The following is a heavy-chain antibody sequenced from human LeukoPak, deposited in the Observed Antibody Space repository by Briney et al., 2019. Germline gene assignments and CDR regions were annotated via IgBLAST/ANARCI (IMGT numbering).Heavy chain of an antibody. CDR1: GFTFTSFA. CDR2: TVVGSGNT. D-gene: IGHD3-3*01. V-gene: IGHV1-58*02. CDR3: AADSVYDFWSGYSPRYGMDV. J-gene: IGHJ6*02. Sequence: TSVKVSCKASGFTFTSFAMRWVRQARGQRLEWIGWTVVGSGNTNYAQKFQERVTITRDMSTSTAYMELSSLRSEDTAVYYCAADSVYDFWSGYSPRYGMDVWGQGTTVTVSS.